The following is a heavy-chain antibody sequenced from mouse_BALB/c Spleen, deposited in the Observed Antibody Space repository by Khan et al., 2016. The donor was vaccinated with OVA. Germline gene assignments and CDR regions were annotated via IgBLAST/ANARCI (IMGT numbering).Heavy chain of an antibody. J-gene: IGHJ3*01. CDR2: INPTNGGT. V-gene: IGHV1S81*02. Sequence: QVQLQQPGAELVKPGASVQLSCKASGYTFTNYYMYWVRQRPGQGLEWIGQINPTNGGTNFNQKFKTKATLTVDKSSSTAYMQLSSLTSEDSAVYSGTSSPLYYCNSIQAWFAYWGQGTLVTVSA. CDR1: GYTFTNYY. D-gene: IGHD2-1*01. CDR3: TSSPLYYCNSIQAWFAY.